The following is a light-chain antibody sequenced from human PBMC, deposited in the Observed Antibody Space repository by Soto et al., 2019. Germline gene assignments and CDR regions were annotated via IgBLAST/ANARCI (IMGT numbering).Light chain of an antibody. CDR3: SSYTSSSTLT. CDR1: SSDVGGYNY. J-gene: IGLJ2*01. CDR2: DVS. Sequence: QPLLTQPASVSGSPGQSITISCTGTSSDVGGYNYVSWYQQHPGKAPKLMIYDVSNRPSGVSNRFSGSKSGNTASLTISGLQAEDEADYYCSSYTSSSTLTFGGGTKLTVL. V-gene: IGLV2-14*01.